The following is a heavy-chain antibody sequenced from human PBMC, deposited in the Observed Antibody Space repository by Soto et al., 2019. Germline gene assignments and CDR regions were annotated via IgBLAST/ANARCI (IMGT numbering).Heavy chain of an antibody. J-gene: IGHJ5*01. D-gene: IGHD2-15*01. Sequence: SETLALTCSVSGDSISTVDYFWAWIRQPPGQALEYIGYIYKSTTAYYNPSFESRVAISLDTSKSQFSLNVTSVTAADTAVYFCARGRYCLTGRCFPNWFDSWGQGTLVTVSS. V-gene: IGHV4-30-4*01. CDR1: GDSISTVDYF. CDR2: IYKSTTA. CDR3: ARGRYCLTGRCFPNWFDS.